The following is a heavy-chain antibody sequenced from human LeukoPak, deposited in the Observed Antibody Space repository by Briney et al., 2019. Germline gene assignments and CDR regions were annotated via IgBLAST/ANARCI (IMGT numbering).Heavy chain of an antibody. Sequence: SETLSLTCTVSGGSISSGSYCWSWIRHPAGKGLEWIRRIYTGGSTNYNPSLKSRVTMSVDTSKNPFSLNLRSVTAADRAVYYCARPRRSISTYYSDPFDMWGQGTLVIVSS. CDR3: ARPRRSISTYYSDPFDM. D-gene: IGHD3-22*01. J-gene: IGHJ3*02. V-gene: IGHV4-61*02. CDR1: GGSISSGSYC. CDR2: IYTGGST.